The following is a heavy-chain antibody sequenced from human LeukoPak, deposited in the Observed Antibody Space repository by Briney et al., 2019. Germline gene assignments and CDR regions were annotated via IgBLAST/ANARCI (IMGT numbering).Heavy chain of an antibody. CDR3: ATDLSISWYNH. J-gene: IGHJ5*02. CDR2: ISWNSGSI. D-gene: IGHD2-21*01. Sequence: GGSLGLSRAASGFTFDDYAMHWVRQAPGKGLEWVSAISWNSGSIGYADSVKGRFTISRDNAKNSLYLQMNSLRAEDTALYYCATDLSISWYNHWGQGTLVTVSS. CDR1: GFTFDDYA. V-gene: IGHV3-9*01.